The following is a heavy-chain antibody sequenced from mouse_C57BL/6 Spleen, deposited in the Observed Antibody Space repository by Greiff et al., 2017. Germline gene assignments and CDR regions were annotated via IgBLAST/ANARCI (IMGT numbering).Heavy chain of an antibody. D-gene: IGHD2-3*01. V-gene: IGHV1-64*01. CDR2: IHPNSGST. J-gene: IGHJ4*01. CDR3: ARDDGYLYAMDY. Sequence: QVQLKQPGAELVKPGASVKLSCKASGYTFTSYWMHWVKQRPGQGLEWIGMIHPNSGSTNYNEKFKSKATLTVDKSSSTAYMQLSSLTSEDSAVYYCARDDGYLYAMDYWGQGTSVTVSS. CDR1: GYTFTSYW.